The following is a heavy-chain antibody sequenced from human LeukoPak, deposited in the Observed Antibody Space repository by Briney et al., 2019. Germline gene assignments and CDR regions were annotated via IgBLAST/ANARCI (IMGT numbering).Heavy chain of an antibody. CDR1: GFTFSSYS. V-gene: IGHV3-23*01. D-gene: IGHD2-2*03. Sequence: GGSLRLSCAASGFTFSSYSMNWVRHAPGKGLEWVSAISGSGGSTYYADSVQGRFTISRNNSKNTLYLQMNSLRAEDTAVYYCAKPPGYCCSTSCADYWGQGTLVTVSS. CDR3: AKPPGYCCSTSCADY. CDR2: ISGSGGST. J-gene: IGHJ4*02.